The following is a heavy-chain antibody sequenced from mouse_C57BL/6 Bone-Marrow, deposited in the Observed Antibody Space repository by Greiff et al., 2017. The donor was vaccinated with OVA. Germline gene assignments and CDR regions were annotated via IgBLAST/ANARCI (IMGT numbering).Heavy chain of an antibody. Sequence: QVQLQQSGAELVKPGASVKLSCKASGYTFTSYWMHWVKQRPGQGLEWIGMIHPNSGSTNYNEKFKSKATLTVDKSSSTAYMQLSSLTSEDSAVYYCARSRYYYGSSSYWYFDVWGTGTTVTVSS. CDR3: ARSRYYYGSSSYWYFDV. CDR2: IHPNSGST. CDR1: GYTFTSYW. D-gene: IGHD1-1*01. J-gene: IGHJ1*03. V-gene: IGHV1-64*01.